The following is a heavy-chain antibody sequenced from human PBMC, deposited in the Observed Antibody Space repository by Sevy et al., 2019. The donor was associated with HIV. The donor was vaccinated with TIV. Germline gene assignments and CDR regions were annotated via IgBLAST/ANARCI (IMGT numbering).Heavy chain of an antibody. CDR2: ISWDGGST. V-gene: IGHV3-43D*03. J-gene: IGHJ6*02. Sequence: GGSLRLSCAASGFTFDDYAMHWVRQAPGKGLEWVSLISWDGGSTYYADSVKGRFTISRDNSKNSLYLQMNSLRAEDTALYYCAKDIAGYCTNGVCSAGDIYYYGMDVWGHGTTVTVSS. CDR3: AKDIAGYCTNGVCSAGDIYYYGMDV. D-gene: IGHD2-8*01. CDR1: GFTFDDYA.